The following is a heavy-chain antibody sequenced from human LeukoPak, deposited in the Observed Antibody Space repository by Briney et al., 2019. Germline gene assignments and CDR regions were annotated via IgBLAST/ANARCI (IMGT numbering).Heavy chain of an antibody. CDR1: GYTFTSYD. CDR3: ARSRITMVRGVTGLGY. CDR2: MNPNSGNT. D-gene: IGHD3-10*01. J-gene: IGHJ4*02. V-gene: IGHV1-8*01. Sequence: ASVKVSCKASGYTFTSYDINWVRQATGQGLEWMGWMNPNSGNTGYAQKFQGRVTMTGNTSISTAYMELSSLRSEDTAVYYCARSRITMVRGVTGLGYWGQGTLVTVSS.